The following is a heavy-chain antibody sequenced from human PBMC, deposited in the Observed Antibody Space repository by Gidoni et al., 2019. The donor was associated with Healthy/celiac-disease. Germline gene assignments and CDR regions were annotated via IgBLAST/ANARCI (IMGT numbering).Heavy chain of an antibody. J-gene: IGHJ6*02. CDR1: GGSFSGYY. Sequence: QVQLQQWGAGLLKPAETLSLTGAVYGGSFSGYYWSWIRQPPGKGLEWIGEINHSGSTNYNPSLKSRVTISVDTSKNQFSLKLSSVTAADTAVYYCARAHCSSTTCYRAYYYYYYGMDVWGQGTTVTVSS. CDR2: INHSGST. CDR3: ARAHCSSTTCYRAYYYYYYGMDV. D-gene: IGHD2-2*02. V-gene: IGHV4-34*01.